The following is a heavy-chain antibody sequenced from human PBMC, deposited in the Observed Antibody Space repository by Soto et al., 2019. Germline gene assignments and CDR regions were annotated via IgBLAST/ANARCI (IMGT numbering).Heavy chain of an antibody. Sequence: GGSLRLSCAASGFTFSSYGMHWVRQAPGKGLEWVAVISYDGSNKYYADSVKGRFTISRDNSKNTLYLQMNSLRAEDTAVYYCAKAGSSKYYDYIWGSTDFDYWGQGTLVTVSS. V-gene: IGHV3-30*18. CDR1: GFTFSSYG. CDR3: AKAGSSKYYDYIWGSTDFDY. CDR2: ISYDGSNK. J-gene: IGHJ4*02. D-gene: IGHD3-16*01.